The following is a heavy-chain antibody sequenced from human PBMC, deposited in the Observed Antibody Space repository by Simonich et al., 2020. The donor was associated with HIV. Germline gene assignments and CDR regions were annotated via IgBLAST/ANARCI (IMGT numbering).Heavy chain of an antibody. CDR1: GFTFSSYE. CDR2: IVSIGSNK. D-gene: IGHD6-19*01. V-gene: IGHV3-48*03. Sequence: EVQLVESGGGLVQPGGSLRLSCAASGFTFSSYEMNGVRQAPGKRLGGGYYIVSIGSNKYHADSVKDRFSNSIDNAKNSLYLQMNSLRAEDTAVYYCARESIAVAGTYFDYWGQGTLVTVSS. J-gene: IGHJ4*02. CDR3: ARESIAVAGTYFDY.